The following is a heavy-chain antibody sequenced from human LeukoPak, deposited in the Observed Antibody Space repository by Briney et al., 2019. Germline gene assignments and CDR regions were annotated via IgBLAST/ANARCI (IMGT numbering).Heavy chain of an antibody. D-gene: IGHD1-1*01. V-gene: IGHV3-23*01. CDR1: GFTFSSSA. CDR3: TTLPSQLGYYGMDV. Sequence: PGGSLRLSCAASGFTFSSSAMSWVRQAPGKGLEWVSTISSSGGSTSYADSVKGRFTISRDNSKNTMYLQMNSLRAEDTAVYYCTTLPSQLGYYGMDVWGQGTTVTVSS. CDR2: ISSSGGST. J-gene: IGHJ6*02.